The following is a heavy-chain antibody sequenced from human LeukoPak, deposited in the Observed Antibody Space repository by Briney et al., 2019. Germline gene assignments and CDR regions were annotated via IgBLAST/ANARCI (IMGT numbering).Heavy chain of an antibody. D-gene: IGHD3-3*01. Sequence: GGSLRLSCAASGFTFGSYWMHWVRQAPGKGLVWVSRINTDGGSTTYADSVKGRFTISRDNTKNTLYLQMNSLRAEDTAVYYCAKDRITIFGVANGRRDWGQGTLVTVSS. CDR3: AKDRITIFGVANGRRD. CDR2: INTDGGST. J-gene: IGHJ4*02. CDR1: GFTFGSYW. V-gene: IGHV3-74*01.